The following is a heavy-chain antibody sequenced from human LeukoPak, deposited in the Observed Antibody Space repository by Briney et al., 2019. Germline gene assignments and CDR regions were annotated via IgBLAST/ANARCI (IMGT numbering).Heavy chain of an antibody. CDR1: GFTFTTYW. J-gene: IGHJ4*02. Sequence: GGSLRLSCAASGFTFTTYWMHWVRQVPGKGLVWVARINTDGRVTTYADSVKGRFTVSRDNAENTLYLQMNDLRPEDTSIYYCIRETHVGLHLEYWGQGTLATVTS. CDR3: IRETHVGLHLEY. CDR2: INTDGRVT. D-gene: IGHD3-10*02. V-gene: IGHV3-74*03.